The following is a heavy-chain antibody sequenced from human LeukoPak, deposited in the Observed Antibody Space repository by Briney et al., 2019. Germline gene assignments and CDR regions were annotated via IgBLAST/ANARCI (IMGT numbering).Heavy chain of an antibody. V-gene: IGHV4-59*02. CDR1: GGSVSSYY. D-gene: IGHD1-26*01. CDR2: IYYSGST. Sequence: SETLSLTCTVSGGSVSSYYWNWIRQPPGKGLEWIGYIYYSGSTNYNPSLKSRVTISVDTSKNQFSLKLNSVTAADTAVYYCARWDSGSYFLDYWGQGTLVPVSS. J-gene: IGHJ4*02. CDR3: ARWDSGSYFLDY.